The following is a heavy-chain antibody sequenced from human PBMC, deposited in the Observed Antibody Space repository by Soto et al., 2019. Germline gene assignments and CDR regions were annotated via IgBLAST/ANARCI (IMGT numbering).Heavy chain of an antibody. CDR3: ARDSLIAAQTYYDFWSGYYYGMDV. V-gene: IGHV3-74*01. Sequence: SLRLSYAASGFTFSSYWMHWVRQAPGKGLVWVSRINSDGSSTSYADSVKGRFTISRDNAKNTLYLQMNSLRAEDTAVYYCARDSLIAAQTYYDFWSGYYYGMDVWGQGTKVTVSS. CDR1: GFTFSSYW. D-gene: IGHD3-3*01. J-gene: IGHJ6*02. CDR2: INSDGSST.